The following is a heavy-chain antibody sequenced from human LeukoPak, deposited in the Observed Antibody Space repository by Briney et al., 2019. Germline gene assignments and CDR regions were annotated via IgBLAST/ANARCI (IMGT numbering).Heavy chain of an antibody. CDR2: INHSGST. J-gene: IGHJ4*02. CDR1: GGSFSGYY. CDR3: ARGVSIVVVVAATPYFDY. D-gene: IGHD2-15*01. Sequence: SETLSLTCAVYGGSFSGYYWSWIRQPPGKGLEWIGEINHSGSTNYNPSLRSRVTISVDTSKNQFSLKLSSVTAVDTAVYYCARGVSIVVVVAATPYFDYWGQGTLVTVSS. V-gene: IGHV4-34*01.